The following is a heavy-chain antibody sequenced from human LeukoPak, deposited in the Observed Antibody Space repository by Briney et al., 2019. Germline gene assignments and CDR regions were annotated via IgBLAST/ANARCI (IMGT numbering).Heavy chain of an antibody. V-gene: IGHV4-4*08. CDR3: ARDKVGKEDIVVVPAENWFDP. CDR2: IYTSGST. J-gene: IGHJ5*02. Sequence: SETLPLTCTVSGGSISSHYWSWIRQPPGKGLEWIGYIYTSGSTNYNPSLKCRVTMSVDTSKNQFSLKLSSVTAADTAVYYCARDKVGKEDIVVVPAENWFDPWGQGTLVTVSS. D-gene: IGHD2-2*01. CDR1: GGSISSHY.